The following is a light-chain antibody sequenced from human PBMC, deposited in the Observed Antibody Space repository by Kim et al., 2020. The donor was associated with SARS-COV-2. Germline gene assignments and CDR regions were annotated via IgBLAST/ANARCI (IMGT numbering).Light chain of an antibody. Sequence: DIEMTQSPSSLSASVGDRVTITCRASQGIGSNLGWYQQKPGKAPKCLISATSNLQSGVPSRFSGSGSWTEFTLTISSLQPEDFATYFCLQHNGYPRTFGQGTKVDIK. V-gene: IGKV1-17*01. J-gene: IGKJ1*01. CDR1: QGIGSN. CDR2: ATS. CDR3: LQHNGYPRT.